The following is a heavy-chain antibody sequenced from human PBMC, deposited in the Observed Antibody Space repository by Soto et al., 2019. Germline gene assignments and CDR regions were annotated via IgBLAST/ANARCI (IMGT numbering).Heavy chain of an antibody. CDR3: ARDSSSWYRNNWFDP. V-gene: IGHV1-69*06. CDR2: IIPIFGTA. CDR1: GGTFSNYA. D-gene: IGHD6-13*01. J-gene: IGHJ5*02. Sequence: QVQLVQSGAEVKKPGSSVKVSCKASGGTFSNYAISWVRQAPGQGLEWMGGIIPIFGTANYAQKFQGRVTITADNSTSTAYMELSSLRSEDTAVYSCARDSSSWYRNNWFDPWGQGTLVTVSS.